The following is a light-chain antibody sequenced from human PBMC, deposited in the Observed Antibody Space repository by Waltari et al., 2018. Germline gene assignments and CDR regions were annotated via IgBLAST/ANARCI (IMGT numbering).Light chain of an antibody. CDR1: TPHTSNV. V-gene: IGLV4-69*01. Sequence: LVLTQSPSASASLGPSRKLTCTPGTPHTSNVIAWHEQQPEKGPRYLMKVNSDGSHSKGDEIPDRFSGSSAGAERYLTISSLQSEDEADYYCQTGGHGTWVFGGGTKLTVL. CDR3: QTGGHGTWV. J-gene: IGLJ3*02. CDR2: VNSDGSH.